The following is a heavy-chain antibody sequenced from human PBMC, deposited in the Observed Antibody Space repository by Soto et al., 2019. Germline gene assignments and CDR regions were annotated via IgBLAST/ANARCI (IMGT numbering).Heavy chain of an antibody. Sequence: EVQVLESGGGLVQPGGSLKLSCAASGFIFDNYAMTWVRQAPGKGVEWVSAISGGGGSTYYADSVKGRFTISSDNSKNVLYLQMSSLSVEDTAIYYCARDYNGNRNFDYWGQGTLVTVSS. J-gene: IGHJ4*02. V-gene: IGHV3-23*01. D-gene: IGHD1-20*01. CDR1: GFIFDNYA. CDR3: ARDYNGNRNFDY. CDR2: ISGGGGST.